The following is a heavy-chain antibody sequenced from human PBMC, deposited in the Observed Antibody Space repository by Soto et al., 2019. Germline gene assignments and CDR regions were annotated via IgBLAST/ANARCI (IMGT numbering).Heavy chain of an antibody. Sequence: GGSLRFSCAASGFTFSSPWMHWVRQAPGKGLVWVSRIKRDGSSTGYADTVKGRFTISRDNAKNTLYLQMNSLRAEDTAVYYCVEEGSSSSEDYWGQGILVTVSS. CDR1: GFTFSSPW. V-gene: IGHV3-74*01. D-gene: IGHD6-6*01. CDR3: VEEGSSSSEDY. CDR2: IKRDGSST. J-gene: IGHJ4*02.